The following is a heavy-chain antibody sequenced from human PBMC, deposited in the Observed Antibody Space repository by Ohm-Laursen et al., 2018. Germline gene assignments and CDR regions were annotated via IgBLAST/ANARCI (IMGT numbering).Heavy chain of an antibody. V-gene: IGHV3-21*01. D-gene: IGHD3-22*01. CDR3: ARGLYSYDSSGYPAL. CDR2: ISGSSNFI. Sequence: SLRLSCAASGLTFSNFWMSWVRQAPGQGLECVSSISGSSNFIYYADSVKGRFTISRDNAKNSLYLQMNSLRAEDTAVYYCARGLYSYDSSGYPALWGQGTLVTVSS. CDR1: GLTFSNFW. J-gene: IGHJ4*02.